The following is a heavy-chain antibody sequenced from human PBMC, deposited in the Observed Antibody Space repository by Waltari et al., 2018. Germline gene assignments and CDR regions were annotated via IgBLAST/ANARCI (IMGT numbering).Heavy chain of an antibody. D-gene: IGHD3-16*01. CDR2: INHSGST. Sequence: QVQLQQWGAGLLKPSETLSLTCAVYGGSFSGYYWSWIRQPPGRGLGWMWEINHSGSTNYNQALKSRVTISVDTSKNQFSLKMSSVTAADTAVYYCASSSPRGMKSWGQGTLVTVSS. J-gene: IGHJ5*02. CDR1: GGSFSGYY. CDR3: ASSSPRGMKS. V-gene: IGHV4-34*01.